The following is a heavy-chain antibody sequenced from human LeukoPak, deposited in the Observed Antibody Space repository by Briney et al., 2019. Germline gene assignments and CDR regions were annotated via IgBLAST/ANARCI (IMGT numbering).Heavy chain of an antibody. CDR2: INHSGST. D-gene: IGHD2/OR15-2a*01. CDR1: GVSISSYN. Sequence: SETLSLTCTVSGVSISSYNWNWIRQPPGKGLEWIGEINHSGSTNYNPSLKSRATISVDTSKNQFSLRLSSVTAADTAVYYCARGSASHSNSSYVNYWGQGTLVTVS. V-gene: IGHV4-34*01. J-gene: IGHJ4*02. CDR3: ARGSASHSNSSYVNY.